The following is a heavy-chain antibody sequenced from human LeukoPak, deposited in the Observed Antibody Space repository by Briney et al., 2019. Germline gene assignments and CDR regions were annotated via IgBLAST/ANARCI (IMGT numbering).Heavy chain of an antibody. Sequence: GGSLRLSCATSGFIFSTYAMSWVRQAPGKGLEWVSGISGSGGDTYYADSVKGRFTISRDNFRNTLHLQMNSLRAEDTAVYYCAKSGSWYLGTSVVHYNYYMDVWGKGTTVTVSS. CDR3: AKSGSWYLGTSVVHYNYYMDV. CDR1: GFIFSTYA. D-gene: IGHD6-13*01. J-gene: IGHJ6*03. V-gene: IGHV3-23*01. CDR2: ISGSGGDT.